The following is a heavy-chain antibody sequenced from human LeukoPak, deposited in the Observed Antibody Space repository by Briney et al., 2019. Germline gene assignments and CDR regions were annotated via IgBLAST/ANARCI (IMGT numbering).Heavy chain of an antibody. CDR3: ARARDEWEPYYFDY. Sequence: PGGSLRLSCAASGFTFSSYEMNWVRQAPGKGLEWVSYISSSGSTIYYADSVKGRFTISRDNAKNTLYLQMNSLRAEDTAVYYCARARDEWEPYYFDYWGQGTLVTVSS. CDR1: GFTFSSYE. V-gene: IGHV3-48*03. CDR2: ISSSGSTI. J-gene: IGHJ4*02. D-gene: IGHD1-26*01.